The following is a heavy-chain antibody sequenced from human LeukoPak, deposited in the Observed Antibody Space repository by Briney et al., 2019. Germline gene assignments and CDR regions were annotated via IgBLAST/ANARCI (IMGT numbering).Heavy chain of an antibody. Sequence: PSETLSLTCTVSSYSFGTPNYWGWIRQSPGKGLEWIGSFYLDGSIYYNPSLKSRVTISVDTSKNQFSLKLSSVTAADTAVYYCARDNFPYYYDSSGYYYFDYWGQGTLVTVSS. J-gene: IGHJ4*02. D-gene: IGHD3-22*01. CDR1: SYSFGTPNY. CDR2: FYLDGSI. CDR3: ARDNFPYYYDSSGYYYFDY. V-gene: IGHV4-38-2*02.